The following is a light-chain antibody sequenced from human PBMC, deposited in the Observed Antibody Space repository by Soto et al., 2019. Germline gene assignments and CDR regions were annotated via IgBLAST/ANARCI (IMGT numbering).Light chain of an antibody. J-gene: IGKJ1*01. V-gene: IGKV1-5*03. CDR2: EAS. Sequence: DIQMTQSPSTLSASVGDRVTITCRASQSIGDSLAWYQQKPGKAPKLLIYEASTLKSGVPSRFSGSRSGTEYTLTISSLQPDDFAIYYCQQYNGYWTFGQGTKVEIK. CDR1: QSIGDS. CDR3: QQYNGYWT.